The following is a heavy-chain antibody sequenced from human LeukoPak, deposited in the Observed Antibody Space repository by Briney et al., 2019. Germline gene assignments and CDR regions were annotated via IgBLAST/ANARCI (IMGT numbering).Heavy chain of an antibody. J-gene: IGHJ3*02. D-gene: IGHD3-22*01. CDR2: INPNSGGT. Sequence: ASVKVSCKASGYTFTGYYMHWVRQAPGQGLEWMGWINPNSGGTNYAQKFQGRVTMTRDTSISTAYMELSRLRSDDTAVYYCARASYYYDSSGYYPPLDAFDIWGQGTMVTVSS. CDR3: ARASYYYDSSGYYPPLDAFDI. V-gene: IGHV1-2*02. CDR1: GYTFTGYY.